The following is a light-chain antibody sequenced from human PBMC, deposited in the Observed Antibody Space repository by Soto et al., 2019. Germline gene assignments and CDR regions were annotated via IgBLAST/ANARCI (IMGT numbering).Light chain of an antibody. J-gene: IGKJ4*01. CDR3: QQYDSYPLT. V-gene: IGKV3-20*01. Sequence: ALTHSPGSLSSSPGEIATLSCRASQSVSSNYLAWYQQKPGQAPRLLIYGASSRATGIPDRFSGSGSGTDFTLTINRLEPDDFATYYCQQYDSYPLTFGGGTKVDIK. CDR1: QSVSSNY. CDR2: GAS.